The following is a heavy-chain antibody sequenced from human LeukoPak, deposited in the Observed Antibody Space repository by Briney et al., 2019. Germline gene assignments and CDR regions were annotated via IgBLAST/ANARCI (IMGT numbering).Heavy chain of an antibody. D-gene: IGHD2-21*02. CDR1: GDSISSYY. Sequence: SETLSLTYTVSGDSISSYYWSWIRQPPGKGLEWIGYIHYSGSTTYNPSFESRVTISRDASKNRFSLTLTSVTAADTAVYYCARVVVTAARVGVRWFDPWGQGTLVTVSS. V-gene: IGHV4-59*01. CDR3: ARVVVTAARVGVRWFDP. CDR2: IHYSGST. J-gene: IGHJ5*02.